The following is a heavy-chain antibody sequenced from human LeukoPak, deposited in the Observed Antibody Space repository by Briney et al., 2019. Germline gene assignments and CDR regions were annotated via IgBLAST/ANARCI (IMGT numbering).Heavy chain of an antibody. CDR2: QRGSATST. J-gene: IGHJ4*02. D-gene: IGHD5-18*01. V-gene: IGHV3-23*01. Sequence: PGGSLRLSCAASGFTFSCYAMRWVRQAPGQGLEWVSGQRGSATSTDYADAVTARFTISRDKYKNTLYLQINSLRAEDTAVYYCAKCGGRIQRCSTPFDSWGQGTRVTVPS. CDR3: AKCGGRIQRCSTPFDS. CDR1: GFTFSCYA.